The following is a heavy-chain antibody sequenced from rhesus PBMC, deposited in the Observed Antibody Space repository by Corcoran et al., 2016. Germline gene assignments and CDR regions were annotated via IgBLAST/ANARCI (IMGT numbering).Heavy chain of an antibody. CDR3: ARLMTMVVVITVNSLDV. Sequence: QLQLLESGPGLVKPSETLSLTCAVSGGSISSNWLTWFRQPPGNGLEWIGRISGSGGSTSYNPSRKSRVTISTETSKNQLSLKLISVTAADTAVYYCARLMTMVVVITVNSLDVWGRGVLVTVSS. D-gene: IGHD3-28*01. CDR1: GGSISSNW. V-gene: IGHV4-173*01. CDR2: ISGSGGST. J-gene: IGHJ5-2*02.